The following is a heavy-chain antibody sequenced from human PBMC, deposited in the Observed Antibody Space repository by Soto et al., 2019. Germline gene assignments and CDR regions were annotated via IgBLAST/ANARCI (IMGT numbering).Heavy chain of an antibody. CDR3: ARDPWAADY. V-gene: IGHV3-66*01. CDR1: GFTVSTKY. D-gene: IGHD3-16*01. CDR2: IYSGGST. J-gene: IGHJ4*02. Sequence: EVQLVESGGGLVQPGGSLRLSCAASGFTVSTKYMSWVRQAPGKGLEWVSVIYSGGSTFYADSVRGSFTISRDNSKNTVNLQMNSLRAEDTAVYYCARDPWAADYWGQGNLVTVSS.